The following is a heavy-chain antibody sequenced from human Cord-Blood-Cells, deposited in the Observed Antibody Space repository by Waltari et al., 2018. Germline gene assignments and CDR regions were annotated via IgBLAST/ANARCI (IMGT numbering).Heavy chain of an antibody. Sequence: QVQLVQSGAEVQKPGASVKVSCKVSGYTLTELSMHWVRQAPRKGVEWLVGFDPEDGETIYAQKFQGRVTMTEDTATDTAYMELSSLRSEDTAVYYCATSRPEPSGSYLVDYWGQGTLVTVSS. J-gene: IGHJ4*02. CDR2: FDPEDGET. CDR1: GYTLTELS. D-gene: IGHD3-10*01. CDR3: ATSRPEPSGSYLVDY. V-gene: IGHV1-24*01.